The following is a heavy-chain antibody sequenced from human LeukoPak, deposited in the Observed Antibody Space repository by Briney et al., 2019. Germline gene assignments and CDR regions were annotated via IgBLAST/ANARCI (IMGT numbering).Heavy chain of an antibody. V-gene: IGHV3-11*01. Sequence: GGSLRLSCAASGFTFSDYYMSWIRQAPGKGLEWVSYISSSGSTIYYADSVEGRFTISRDNAKNSLYLQMNSLRAEDTAVYYCARTSTLKRGSTVTNWFDPWGQGTLVTVSS. J-gene: IGHJ5*02. CDR2: ISSSGSTI. CDR1: GFTFSDYY. CDR3: ARTSTLKRGSTVTNWFDP. D-gene: IGHD4-17*01.